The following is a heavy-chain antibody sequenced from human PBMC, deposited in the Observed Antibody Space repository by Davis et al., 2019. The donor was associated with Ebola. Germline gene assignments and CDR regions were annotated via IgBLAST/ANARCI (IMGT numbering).Heavy chain of an antibody. J-gene: IGHJ4*02. V-gene: IGHV3-30*02. D-gene: IGHD6-13*01. CDR3: AKDGVFRTSPHFDY. Sequence: DSVKGRFTISRDNSKNTLYLQMNSLRAEDTAVYYCAKDGVFRTSPHFDYWGQGTLVTVSS.